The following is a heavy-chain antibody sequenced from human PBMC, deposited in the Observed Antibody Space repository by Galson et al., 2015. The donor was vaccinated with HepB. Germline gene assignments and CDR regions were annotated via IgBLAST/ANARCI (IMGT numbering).Heavy chain of an antibody. J-gene: IGHJ4*02. V-gene: IGHV3-23*01. Sequence: SLRLSCAASGFPSSGYGMRWVRQAPGKGLEWVSNISDTGDRSYYADAVKGRFTISRDNSKSTLFLQMNSLRDEDTAVYYCAKDTSYYDRAFGHWGQGTLVTVSS. CDR3: AKDTSYYDRAFGH. D-gene: IGHD3-10*01. CDR2: ISDTGDRS. CDR1: GFPSSGYG.